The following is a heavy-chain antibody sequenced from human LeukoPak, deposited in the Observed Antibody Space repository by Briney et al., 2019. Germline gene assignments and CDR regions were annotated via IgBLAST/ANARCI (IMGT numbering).Heavy chain of an antibody. CDR3: ARDPPAVKSGTYG. CDR2: IYSGGAT. D-gene: IGHD4-11*01. CDR1: GVTVGNNY. V-gene: IGHV3-66*01. Sequence: GGSLRLSCAASGVTVGNNYMVWVRQAPGKGLEWVSRIYSGGATYYADSVKGRFTISRDSSKNTLFLQMNSLRAEDTAVYYCARDPPAVKSGTYGWGQGTLVTVSS. J-gene: IGHJ4*02.